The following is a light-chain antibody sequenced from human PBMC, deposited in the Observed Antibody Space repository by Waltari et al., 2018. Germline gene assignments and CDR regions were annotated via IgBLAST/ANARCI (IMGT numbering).Light chain of an antibody. J-gene: IGKJ4*01. CDR1: QGISTY. Sequence: DTQMTQSPSALSASVGDRVTLTCRASQGISTYLAWYQQKPGKAPKPLLYAASSLQSGVPSKFSGSGSGTEFTLTISSLQPEDFATYYCQQYDTYPLTFGGGTKVEIK. V-gene: IGKV1-16*02. CDR3: QQYDTYPLT. CDR2: AAS.